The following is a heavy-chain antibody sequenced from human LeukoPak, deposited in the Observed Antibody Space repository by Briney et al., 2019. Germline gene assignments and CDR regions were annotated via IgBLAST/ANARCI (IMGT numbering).Heavy chain of an antibody. CDR3: ARGGIQHFALDV. Sequence: SETLSLTCTVSGGSISSYYWSWIRQPPGKGLEWIGYIYYSGSTNYNPSLKSRVTISVDTSKNQFSLKLSSVTAADTAVYYCARGGIQHFALDVWGQGTTVTVSS. J-gene: IGHJ6*02. D-gene: IGHD3-3*02. CDR2: IYYSGST. V-gene: IGHV4-59*01. CDR1: GGSISSYY.